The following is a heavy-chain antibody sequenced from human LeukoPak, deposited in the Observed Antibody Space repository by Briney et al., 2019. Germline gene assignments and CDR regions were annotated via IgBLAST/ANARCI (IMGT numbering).Heavy chain of an antibody. Sequence: SVKVSCKASGGTFSSYAISWVRQAPGQGLEWMGRIIPILGIANYAQKFQGRVTITADKSTSTAYMELSSLRSEDTAVYYCARAKGVIGLGMDVWGQGTTVTVSS. CDR2: IIPILGIA. J-gene: IGHJ6*02. CDR3: ARAKGVIGLGMDV. D-gene: IGHD3-10*01. V-gene: IGHV1-69*04. CDR1: GGTFSSYA.